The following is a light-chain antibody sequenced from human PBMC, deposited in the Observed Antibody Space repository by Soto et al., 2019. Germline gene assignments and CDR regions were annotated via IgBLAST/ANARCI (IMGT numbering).Light chain of an antibody. CDR3: QQYVSSPPWT. Sequence: EIVLTQSPGTLSLSPGERATLSCRASQSVSSSYLAWYQQKTGQAPRLLISGASSRATCIPDRFSGSGSGTDFTITISRLEPEDFAVYYCQQYVSSPPWTFGQGTKLEIK. CDR1: QSVSSSY. V-gene: IGKV3-20*01. J-gene: IGKJ2*02. CDR2: GAS.